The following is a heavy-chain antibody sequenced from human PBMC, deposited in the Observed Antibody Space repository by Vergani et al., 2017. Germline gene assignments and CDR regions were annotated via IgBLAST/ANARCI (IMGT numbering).Heavy chain of an antibody. V-gene: IGHV3-66*02. CDR3: TRSECGGTTCYGHYFDL. Sequence: VELLESGGGLAQPGGSLRVSCSASGFRVTTYYMSWVRQAPGKGLEWVSVIKSDGRTSYGESVRGRFTISRDTSRNAVYLQMNILGVEDTGVYYCTRSECGGTTCYGHYFDLWGHGILVTVSS. J-gene: IGHJ4*01. CDR2: IKSDGRT. CDR1: GFRVTTYY. D-gene: IGHD2/OR15-2a*01.